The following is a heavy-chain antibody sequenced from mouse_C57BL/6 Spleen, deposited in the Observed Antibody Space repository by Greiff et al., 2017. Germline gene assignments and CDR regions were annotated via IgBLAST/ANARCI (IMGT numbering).Heavy chain of an antibody. CDR3: ARRGDYAMDY. CDR1: GFSLTSYA. J-gene: IGHJ4*01. Sequence: VLLVESGPGLVAPSQSLSITCTVSGFSLTSYAISWVRQPPGKGLEWLGVIWTGGGTNYNSALNSRLSISKDNSKSHVFLKMNSLQTDDTAGYYCARRGDYAMDYWGQGTSVTVSS. CDR2: IWTGGGT. V-gene: IGHV2-9-1*01.